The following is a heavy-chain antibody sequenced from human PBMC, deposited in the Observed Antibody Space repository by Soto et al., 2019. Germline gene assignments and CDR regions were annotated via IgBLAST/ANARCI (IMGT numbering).Heavy chain of an antibody. D-gene: IGHD1-26*01. V-gene: IGHV3-49*03. CDR2: IRSQAYGGTT. CDR3: TKDIDRATAGH. Sequence: GGSLRLSCTTSGFTFGDYAMSWFRQAPGKGLEWVAVIRSQAYGGTTDYAASVRGRFTISRDDSKSLAYLQMNSLKTEDTAVYFCTKDIDRATAGHWGQGTLVTVS. J-gene: IGHJ4*02. CDR1: GFTFGDYA.